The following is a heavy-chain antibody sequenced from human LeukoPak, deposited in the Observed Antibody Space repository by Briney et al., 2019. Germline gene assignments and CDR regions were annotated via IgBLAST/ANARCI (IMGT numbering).Heavy chain of an antibody. CDR3: ARDRQISYRLDSSGYLDY. D-gene: IGHD3-22*01. J-gene: IGHJ4*02. CDR2: ISYDGSNK. Sequence: PGGSLRLSCAASGFTFTSYGMHWVRQAPGMGLEWVAVISYDGSNKYYADSVKGRFTISRDNSKNTLYLQMNSLRAEDTAVYYCARDRQISYRLDSSGYLDYWGQGTLVTVSS. V-gene: IGHV3-30*03. CDR1: GFTFTSYG.